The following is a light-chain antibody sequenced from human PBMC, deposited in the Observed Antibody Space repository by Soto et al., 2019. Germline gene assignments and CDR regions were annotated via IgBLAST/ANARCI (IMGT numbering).Light chain of an antibody. CDR2: EVN. CDR3: SSYTSSSTLVV. J-gene: IGLJ2*01. CDR1: SSDVGGYNY. Sequence: QSALTQPASVSGSPGQSITIFCAGSSSDVGGYNYVMWYQQRPGKAPKLIIHEVNIRPSGVSNRFSGSKSGNTASLTISGLQAEDEADYYCSSYTSSSTLVVFGGGTKLTVL. V-gene: IGLV2-14*01.